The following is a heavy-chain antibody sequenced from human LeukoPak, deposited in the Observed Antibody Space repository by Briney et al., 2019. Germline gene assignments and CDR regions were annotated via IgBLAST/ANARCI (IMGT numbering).Heavy chain of an antibody. Sequence: SQTLSLTCTVSGGSISSGGYYWSWIRQHPGKGLEWIGYIYYSGSTYYNPSLKSRVTISVDTSKNQFSLKLSSVTAADTAVYYCATFPSIGPVAKFVYWGQGTLATVSS. D-gene: IGHD2-15*01. J-gene: IGHJ4*02. V-gene: IGHV4-31*03. CDR2: IYYSGST. CDR3: ATFPSIGPVAKFVY. CDR1: GGSISSGGYY.